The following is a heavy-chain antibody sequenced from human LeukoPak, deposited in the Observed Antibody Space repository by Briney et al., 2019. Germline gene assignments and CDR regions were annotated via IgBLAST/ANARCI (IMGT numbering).Heavy chain of an antibody. CDR1: GYTFTGYY. D-gene: IGHD3-3*01. V-gene: IGHV1-2*02. J-gene: IGHJ4*02. CDR2: INPNSGGT. Sequence: ASVKVSCKASGYTFTGYYMHWVRQAPGQGLEWMGWINPNSGGTNYAQKFQGRVTMTRDTSISTAYMELSRLRSDDTAVYYCAGMEIFGVVSTFDYWGQGTLVTVSS. CDR3: AGMEIFGVVSTFDY.